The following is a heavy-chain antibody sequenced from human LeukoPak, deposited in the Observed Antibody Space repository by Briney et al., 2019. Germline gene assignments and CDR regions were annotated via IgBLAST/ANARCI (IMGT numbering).Heavy chain of an antibody. Sequence: GGSLRLSCAVSGFTFDDYAMHWVRQAPGKGLEWVSLISGDGGSTYYADSVKGRFTISRDNSKNSLYLQMNSLRTEDTALYYCAKDSGSPSRMWAAAGTSEYFQHWGQGTLVTVSS. V-gene: IGHV3-43*02. CDR1: GFTFDDYA. CDR2: ISGDGGST. D-gene: IGHD6-13*01. J-gene: IGHJ1*01. CDR3: AKDSGSPSRMWAAAGTSEYFQH.